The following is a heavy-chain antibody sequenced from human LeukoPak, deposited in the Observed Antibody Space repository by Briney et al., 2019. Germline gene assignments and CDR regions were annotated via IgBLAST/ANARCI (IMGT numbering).Heavy chain of an antibody. CDR2: ISYDGSNK. Sequence: GGSLRLSCAASGFTFSSYGMHWVRQAPGKGLEWVAVISYDGSNKYYADSVKGRFTISRDNSKNTLYLQMNSLRAEDTAVYYCAKDLLYGYGTRWGQGTLVTVSS. D-gene: IGHD5-12*01. CDR3: AKDLLYGYGTR. J-gene: IGHJ4*02. V-gene: IGHV3-30*18. CDR1: GFTFSSYG.